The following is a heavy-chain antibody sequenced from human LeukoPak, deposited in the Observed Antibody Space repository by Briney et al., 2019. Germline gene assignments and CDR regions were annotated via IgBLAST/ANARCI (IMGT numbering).Heavy chain of an antibody. Sequence: GGSLRLSRAASGFTFSDYYMSWIRQAPGKGLEWVSYISSSGSTIYYADSVKGRFTISRDNAKNSLYLQMNSLRAEDTAVYYCASHYYDSSGLFDYWGQGTLVTVSS. CDR3: ASHYYDSSGLFDY. V-gene: IGHV3-11*04. J-gene: IGHJ4*02. CDR1: GFTFSDYY. D-gene: IGHD3-22*01. CDR2: ISSSGSTI.